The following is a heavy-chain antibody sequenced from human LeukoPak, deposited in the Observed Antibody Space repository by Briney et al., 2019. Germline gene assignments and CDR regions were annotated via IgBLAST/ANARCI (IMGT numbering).Heavy chain of an antibody. V-gene: IGHV4-59*08. J-gene: IGHJ4*02. Sequence: PSETLSLTCTVSGGSISSYYWSWIRQPPGKGLEWIGYIYYSGSTNYNPSLKSRVTISVDTSKNQFSLKLSSVTAADTAVYYCARHRYSSSFTYWGQGTLVTVSS. D-gene: IGHD6-6*01. CDR2: IYYSGST. CDR3: ARHRYSSSFTY. CDR1: GGSISSYY.